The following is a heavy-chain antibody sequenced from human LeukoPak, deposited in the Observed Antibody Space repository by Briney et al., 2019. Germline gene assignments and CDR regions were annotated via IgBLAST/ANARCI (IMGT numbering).Heavy chain of an antibody. J-gene: IGHJ4*02. V-gene: IGHV3-48*02. Sequence: PGGSLRLSCAASGFTFSTYSMNWVRQAPGKGLEWVSYIGISFNTIYNADSVKGRFTISRDNAKNSLYLQMNSLRDEGTAVYYCARDSEWAFDYWGQGALVTVSS. CDR1: GFTFSTYS. D-gene: IGHD1-26*01. CDR3: ARDSEWAFDY. CDR2: IGISFNTI.